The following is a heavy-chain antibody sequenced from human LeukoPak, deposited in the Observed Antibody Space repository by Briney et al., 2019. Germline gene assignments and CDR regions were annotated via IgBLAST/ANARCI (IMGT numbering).Heavy chain of an antibody. CDR2: ISVYNGNT. CDR1: GYTFSSKG. V-gene: IGHV1-18*01. D-gene: IGHD4-17*01. J-gene: IGHJ4*02. Sequence: GASVKVSRKTSGYTFSSKGITWVRQPPAQGLEWMGWISVYNGNTKYAQKLQGRVTMTTDTSTTTAYMELRSLRSDDTAMYYCARDINAYGDSPSDYWGQGTLVTVSS. CDR3: ARDINAYGDSPSDY.